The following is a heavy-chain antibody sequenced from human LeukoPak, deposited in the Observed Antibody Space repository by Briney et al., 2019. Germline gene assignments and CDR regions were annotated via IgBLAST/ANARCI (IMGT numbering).Heavy chain of an antibody. CDR2: ISWNSGSI. D-gene: IGHD6-19*01. CDR1: GCTFDDYA. J-gene: IGHJ4*02. V-gene: IGHV3-9*01. Sequence: PGGSLRLSCAASGCTFDDYAMHWVRQAPGKGLEWVSGISWNSGSIGYADSVKGRFTISRDNAKNSLYLQMNSLRAADTALYCCAKVSSVGGVAVAGYFDYWGQGTLVTVSS. CDR3: AKVSSVGGVAVAGYFDY.